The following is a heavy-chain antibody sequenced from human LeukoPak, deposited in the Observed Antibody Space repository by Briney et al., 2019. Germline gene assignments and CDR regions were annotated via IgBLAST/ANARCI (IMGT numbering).Heavy chain of an antibody. CDR2: ISGNGLGT. D-gene: IGHD3-22*01. CDR1: GFTFSRNA. CDR3: AKAANYLRSSGYLIPIDF. V-gene: IGHV3-23*01. Sequence: GGSLRLSCAASGFTFSRNAMNWVRQAPGKGLEWVAAISGNGLGTYYADSVKGRFNISRDNSRNTLYLQMNSLRIEDTAFYYCAKAANYLRSSGYLIPIDFWGQGTLVTVSS. J-gene: IGHJ4*02.